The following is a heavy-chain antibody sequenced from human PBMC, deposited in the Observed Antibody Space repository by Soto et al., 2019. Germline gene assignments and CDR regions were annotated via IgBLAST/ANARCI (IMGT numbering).Heavy chain of an antibody. D-gene: IGHD5-18*01. CDR3: ARHSYGYWFDP. CDR1: VGRVSSYW. CDR2: IDPSDSYT. Sequence: PGESLDRSGKRPVGRVSSYWSRSVRQIPGKGLEWMGRIDPSDSYTNYSPSFQGHVTISADKSISTAYLQWSSLKASDTAMYYCARHSYGYWFDPWGQGTPVTVAS. V-gene: IGHV5-10-1*01. J-gene: IGHJ5*02.